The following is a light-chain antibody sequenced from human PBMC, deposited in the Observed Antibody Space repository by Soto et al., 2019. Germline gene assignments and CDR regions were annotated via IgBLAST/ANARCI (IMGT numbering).Light chain of an antibody. V-gene: IGKV3-20*01. CDR2: GAS. Sequence: EIGLTQSPGTLSLSPCEIATLSCGASQSASSSFLAWYQQKAGQAPRPLIYGASSRATGIPARFSGSGSGTDFTLTISSLEPEDFAVYYCQQYGSSPRTFGQGTRLEIK. J-gene: IGKJ5*01. CDR1: QSASSSF. CDR3: QQYGSSPRT.